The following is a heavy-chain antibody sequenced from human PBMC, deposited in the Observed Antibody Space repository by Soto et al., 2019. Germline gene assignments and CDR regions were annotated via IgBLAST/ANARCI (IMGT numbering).Heavy chain of an antibody. D-gene: IGHD3-3*01. CDR1: GYTFTGHY. V-gene: IGHV1-2*02. Sequence: ASVKVSCKASGYTFTGHYMHWVRQAPGQGLEWMGWINPNSGGTNYAQKFQGRVTMTRDTSISTAYMELSRLRSDDTAVYYCARVRYYDFWSGYYNGRSPFDIWGQGTMVTVSS. CDR2: INPNSGGT. CDR3: ARVRYYDFWSGYYNGRSPFDI. J-gene: IGHJ3*02.